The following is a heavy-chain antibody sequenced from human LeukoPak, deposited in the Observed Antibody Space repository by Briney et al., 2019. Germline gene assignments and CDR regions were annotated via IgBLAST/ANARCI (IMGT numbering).Heavy chain of an antibody. CDR1: GGSFSGYY. CDR2: INHSGST. CDR3: AGGHYYCSGGSCYSYYFDY. Sequence: SETLSLTCAVYGGSFSGYYWSWIRQPPGKGLEWIREINHSGSTNYNPSLKSRVTISVDTSKNQFFLKLSSVTAADTAVYYCAGGHYYCSGGSCYSYYFDYWGQGTLVTVSS. D-gene: IGHD2-15*01. J-gene: IGHJ4*02. V-gene: IGHV4-34*01.